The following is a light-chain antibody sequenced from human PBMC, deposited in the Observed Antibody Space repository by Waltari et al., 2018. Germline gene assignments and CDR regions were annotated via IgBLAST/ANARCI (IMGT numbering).Light chain of an antibody. J-gene: IGLJ3*02. CDR3: QTGGHGTWV. CDR1: SGHSSNI. CDR2: VNSDGSH. Sequence: QLVLTQSPSASASLGASVRLTCTLSSGHSSNIIAWLQQRPEKGPRYLMKVNSDGSHSRGDEIPDRFSGSSSGAERYLTISSFQSGDEGDYYCQTGGHGTWVFGGGTKLTVL. V-gene: IGLV4-69*01.